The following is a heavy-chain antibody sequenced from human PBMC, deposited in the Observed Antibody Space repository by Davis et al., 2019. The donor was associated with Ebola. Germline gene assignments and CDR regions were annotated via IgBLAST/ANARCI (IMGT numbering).Heavy chain of an antibody. CDR1: GFTFSDHY. D-gene: IGHD2-2*01. J-gene: IGHJ4*02. V-gene: IGHV3-72*01. CDR2: IRNKANSYTT. Sequence: GESLKISCAASGFTFSDHYMDWVRQAPGQGMEWVARIRNKANSYTTEYAASVKGRFTISRDDSKNSHYLQMNSLETEDTAIYYCAKVDCSSTSCRGFDYWGQGTLVTVSS. CDR3: AKVDCSSTSCRGFDY.